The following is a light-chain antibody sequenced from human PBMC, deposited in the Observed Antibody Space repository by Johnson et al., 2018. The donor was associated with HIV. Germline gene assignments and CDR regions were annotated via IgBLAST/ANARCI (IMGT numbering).Light chain of an antibody. CDR3: ATWDSSLSACRV. J-gene: IGLJ1*01. CDR1: SSNIGNNY. Sequence: QSVLTQSPSVSAAPGQKVTISCSGSSSNIGNNYVSWYQQLPGTAPKLLIYDNNKRPSGIPDRFSGSKSGTSATLGITGLQTGDEADYYCATWDSSLSACRVFGTGTKVTVL. CDR2: DNN. V-gene: IGLV1-51*01.